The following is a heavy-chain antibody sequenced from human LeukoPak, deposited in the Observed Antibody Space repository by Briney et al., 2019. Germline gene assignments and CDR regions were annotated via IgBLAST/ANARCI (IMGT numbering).Heavy chain of an antibody. Sequence: PSETLSLTCTVSGGSISSGDYYWSWIRQPPGKGLEWIGYIYYSGSTYYNPSLKSRVTISVDTSKNQFSLKLSSVTAADTAVYYCARWVQNYYYYMDVWGKGTTVTVSS. CDR1: GGSISSGDYY. J-gene: IGHJ6*03. CDR3: ARWVQNYYYYMDV. D-gene: IGHD1-26*01. V-gene: IGHV4-30-4*08. CDR2: IYYSGST.